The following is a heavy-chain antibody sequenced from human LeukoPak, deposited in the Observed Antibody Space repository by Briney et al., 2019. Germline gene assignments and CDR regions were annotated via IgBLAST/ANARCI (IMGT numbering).Heavy chain of an antibody. J-gene: IGHJ6*03. CDR3: ARDDYGGNSVYYYYYMDV. Sequence: ASVKVSCKGSGYTFTGYYMHWVRQAPGQGLEWMGWINPNSGGTNYAQKFQGRVTMTRDTSISTAYMELSRLRSDDTAVYYCARDDYGGNSVYYYYYMDVWGKGTTVTISS. CDR1: GYTFTGYY. CDR2: INPNSGGT. V-gene: IGHV1-2*02. D-gene: IGHD4-23*01.